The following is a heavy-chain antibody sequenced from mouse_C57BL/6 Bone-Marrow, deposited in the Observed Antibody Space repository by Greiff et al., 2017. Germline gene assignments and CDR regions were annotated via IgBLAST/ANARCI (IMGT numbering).Heavy chain of an antibody. J-gene: IGHJ4*01. CDR1: GYSITSGYY. CDR2: ISYDGSN. Sequence: EVKLQESGPGLVQPSQSLSLTCSVTGYSITSGYYWNWIRQFPGNKLEWMGYISYDGSNNYNPSLKNRISITRDTSKNQFCLKLNSVTTEDTATYYGARARFRPYYYAMDYWGQGTSVTVSS. CDR3: ARARFRPYYYAMDY. V-gene: IGHV3-6*01.